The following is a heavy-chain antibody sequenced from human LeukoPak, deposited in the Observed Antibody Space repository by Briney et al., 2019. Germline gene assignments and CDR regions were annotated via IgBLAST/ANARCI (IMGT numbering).Heavy chain of an antibody. CDR3: ARDVALWFGELRLDI. J-gene: IGHJ3*02. V-gene: IGHV1-69*13. D-gene: IGHD3-10*01. CDR1: GGTFSSYA. CDR2: IIPIFGTA. Sequence: ASVKVSCKASGGTFSSYAISWVRQAPGQGLEWMGGIIPIFGTANYAQKFQGRVTITADESTSTAYMELSSLRSEGTAVYYCARDVALWFGELRLDIWGQGTMVTVSS.